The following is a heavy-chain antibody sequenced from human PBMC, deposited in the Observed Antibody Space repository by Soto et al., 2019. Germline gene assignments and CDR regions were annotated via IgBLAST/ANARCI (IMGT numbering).Heavy chain of an antibody. J-gene: IGHJ5*02. CDR2: INTYSGNT. CDR1: GYTFSSYG. V-gene: IGHV1-18*01. D-gene: IGHD2-2*01. CDR3: ARDALYSTSGDRRFDP. Sequence: QVHLVQSGGEVKKPGASVKVSCKASGYTFSSYGISWVRQAPGQGLEWMGWINTYSGNTNYAQKFQDRVTMTTDTSTSTVYMDLRSLRSDDTAVYYCARDALYSTSGDRRFDPWGQGTLVTVSS.